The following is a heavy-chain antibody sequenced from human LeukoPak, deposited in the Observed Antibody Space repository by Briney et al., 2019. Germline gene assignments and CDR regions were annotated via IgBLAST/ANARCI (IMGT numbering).Heavy chain of an antibody. CDR3: ARGAGAVDY. CDR1: GVSISPYY. Sequence: PSETLSLTCTVSGVSISPYYWSWIRQPPGKGLEWIGYIYYSGSTTYNPSLKSRVTISVDTSRNQFSLKLSSVTAADTAVYYCARGAGAVDYWGHGTLVTVSS. J-gene: IGHJ4*01. D-gene: IGHD6-19*01. CDR2: IYYSGST. V-gene: IGHV4-59*01.